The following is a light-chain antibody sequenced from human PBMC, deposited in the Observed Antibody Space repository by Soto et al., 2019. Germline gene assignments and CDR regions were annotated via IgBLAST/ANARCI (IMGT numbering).Light chain of an antibody. CDR2: AVS. Sequence: QSALTQPLSVSGSPGESVTISCSGTSSDVGSYNYVSWYQQYPGKATKVMIYAVSERPSEVRVPFSGYKSGNTASLTISGRQAEDAAEYFCSSYSGSDSLLFGGGTKLTVL. J-gene: IGLJ3*02. CDR1: SSDVGSYNY. CDR3: SSYSGSDSLL. V-gene: IGLV2-11*01.